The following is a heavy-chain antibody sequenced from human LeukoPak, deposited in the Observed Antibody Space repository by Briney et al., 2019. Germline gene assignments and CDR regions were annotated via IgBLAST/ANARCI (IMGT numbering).Heavy chain of an antibody. CDR2: ISAYNGNT. D-gene: IGHD3-3*01. J-gene: IGHJ4*02. CDR1: GYTFTSYG. V-gene: IGHV1-18*01. CDR3: ARARITIFGVVMPYFDY. Sequence: ASVKVSCKASGYTFTSYGISGVRQAPGQGLEWMGWISAYNGNTNYAQKLQGRVTMTTDTSTSTAYMELRSLRSDDTAVYYCARARITIFGVVMPYFDYWGQGTLVTVSS.